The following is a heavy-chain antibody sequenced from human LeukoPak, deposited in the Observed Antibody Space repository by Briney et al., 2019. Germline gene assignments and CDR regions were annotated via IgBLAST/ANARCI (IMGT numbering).Heavy chain of an antibody. CDR1: GFTFSSYA. J-gene: IGHJ5*02. Sequence: PGGSLRLSCAASGFTFSSYAMSWGRQAPGKGLESVSAISGSGDSTYYADSVKGRFTISRDNSKNTLYLQMNSLRAEDTAVYYRAKELAIGGATEESWGQGTLVTVSS. CDR3: AKELAIGGATEES. V-gene: IGHV3-23*01. CDR2: ISGSGDST. D-gene: IGHD1-26*01.